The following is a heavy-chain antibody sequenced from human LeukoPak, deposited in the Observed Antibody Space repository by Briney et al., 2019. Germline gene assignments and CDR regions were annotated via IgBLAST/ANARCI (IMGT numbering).Heavy chain of an antibody. D-gene: IGHD2-2*01. Sequence: PSETLSLTCTVSGGSISSSSYYWGWIRQPPGKGLEWIGSIYYSGSTYYNPSLKSRVTISVDTSKNQFSLKLSSVTAADTAVYYCASGDIVVVPAAMDYWGQGTLVTVSP. CDR1: GGSISSSSYY. V-gene: IGHV4-39*01. CDR3: ASGDIVVVPAAMDY. J-gene: IGHJ4*02. CDR2: IYYSGST.